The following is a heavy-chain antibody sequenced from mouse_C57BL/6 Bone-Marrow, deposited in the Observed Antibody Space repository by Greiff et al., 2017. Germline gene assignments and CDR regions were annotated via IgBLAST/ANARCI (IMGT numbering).Heavy chain of an antibody. CDR2: IDPSDSET. J-gene: IGHJ2*01. CDR3: ARNMGPTGNYFDY. V-gene: IGHV1-52*01. CDR1: GYTFTSYW. Sequence: QVQLQQSGAELVRPGSSVKLSCKASGYTFTSYWMHWVKQRPIQGLEWIGNIDPSDSETHYNQKFKDKATLTVDKSSSTAYMQLSSLTSEDSAVXCCARNMGPTGNYFDYWGQGTTLTVSS. D-gene: IGHD4-1*01.